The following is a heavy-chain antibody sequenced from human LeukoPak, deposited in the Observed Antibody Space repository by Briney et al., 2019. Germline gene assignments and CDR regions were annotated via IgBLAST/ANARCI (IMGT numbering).Heavy chain of an antibody. Sequence: GSLRLSCAASGFTFSDYYMSWIRQPPGKGLEWIGYIYYSGSTNYNPSLKSRVTISVDTFKNQFSLKLSSVTAADTAVYYCARAYYYDSSGYSPYYYYMDVWGKGTTVTVSS. CDR2: IYYSGST. D-gene: IGHD3-22*01. J-gene: IGHJ6*03. CDR3: ARAYYYDSSGYSPYYYYMDV. V-gene: IGHV4-59*01. CDR1: GFTFSDYY.